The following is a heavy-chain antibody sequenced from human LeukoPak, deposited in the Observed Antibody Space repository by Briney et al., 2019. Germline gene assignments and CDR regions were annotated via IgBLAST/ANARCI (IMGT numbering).Heavy chain of an antibody. CDR2: MYYSGTT. J-gene: IGHJ4*02. Sequence: SETLSLACTVSGGSISGYYWSWIRQPPGKGLEWIGYMYYSGTTNYNPSLKSRVTISVDTSKNQFSLNLSSVTAADTAVYYCARLPGIAESGKAVDYWGQGTLVTVSS. D-gene: IGHD6-19*01. V-gene: IGHV4-59*01. CDR1: GGSISGYY. CDR3: ARLPGIAESGKAVDY.